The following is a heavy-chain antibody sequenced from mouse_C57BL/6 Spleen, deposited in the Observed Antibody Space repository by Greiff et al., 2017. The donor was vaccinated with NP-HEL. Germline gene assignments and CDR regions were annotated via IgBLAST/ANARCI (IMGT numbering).Heavy chain of an antibody. Sequence: DVKLVESGGGLVKPGGSLKLSCAASGFTFSSYAMSWVRQTPEKRLEWVATISDGGSYTYYPDNVKGRFTISRDNAKNNLYLQMSHLKSEDTAMYYCARDRNSEDFFDYWGQGTTLTVSS. J-gene: IGHJ2*01. V-gene: IGHV5-4*01. CDR2: ISDGGSYT. CDR1: GFTFSSYA. CDR3: ARDRNSEDFFDY. D-gene: IGHD2-1*01.